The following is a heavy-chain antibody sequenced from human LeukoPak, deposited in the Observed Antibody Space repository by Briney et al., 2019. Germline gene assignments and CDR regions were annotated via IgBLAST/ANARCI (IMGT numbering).Heavy chain of an antibody. D-gene: IGHD3-3*01. CDR3: ARDCPAYYDFWSGYYLDY. Sequence: GGSLRLSCAASGFTFSDYYMTWIRQAPGKGLEWVSYISSSGSTTYYADSVKGRFTISRDNSKNTLYLQMNSLRAEDTAVYYCARDCPAYYDFWSGYYLDYWGQGTLVTVSS. CDR1: GFTFSDYY. CDR2: ISSSGSTT. J-gene: IGHJ4*02. V-gene: IGHV3-11*01.